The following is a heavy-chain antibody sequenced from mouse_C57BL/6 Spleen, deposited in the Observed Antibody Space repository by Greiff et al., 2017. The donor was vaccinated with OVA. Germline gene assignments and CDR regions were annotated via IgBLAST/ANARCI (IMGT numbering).Heavy chain of an antibody. J-gene: IGHJ3*01. CDR3: ASGDGYENYGGFCGQ. CDR1: GYTFTSYW. D-gene: IGHD2-2*01. CDR2: LDPSGGYT. Sequence: QVQLKEPGAELVKPGASVKLSCKASGYTFTSYWMQWVKQRPGQGLEWIGELDPSGGYTNYNQKFKGKATFTVDTHSSTAYMQLSSLTSEDAAVYYCASGDGYENYGGFCGQRGQGTLVTVS. V-gene: IGHV1-50*01.